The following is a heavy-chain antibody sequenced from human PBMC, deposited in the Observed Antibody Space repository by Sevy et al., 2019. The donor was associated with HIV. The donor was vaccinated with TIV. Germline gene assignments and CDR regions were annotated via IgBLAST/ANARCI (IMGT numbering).Heavy chain of an antibody. Sequence: SETLSLTCTVSGGSISSSSYYWGWIRQPPGKGLEWIGSIYYSGSTYYNPSLKSRVTISVDTSKNQFSLKLGSVTAADTAVYYCASVMGTQYYYYYYGMHVWGQGTTVTVSS. D-gene: IGHD2-8*01. J-gene: IGHJ6*02. CDR1: GGSISSSSYY. CDR3: ASVMGTQYYYYYYGMHV. CDR2: IYYSGST. V-gene: IGHV4-39*01.